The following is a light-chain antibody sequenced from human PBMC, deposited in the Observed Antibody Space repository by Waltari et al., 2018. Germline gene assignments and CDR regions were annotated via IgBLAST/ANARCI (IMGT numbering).Light chain of an antibody. CDR2: KAS. Sequence: DIQMTQSPSTLSASVGDRVTITCRASQNINTWLAWHQQKPGKAPKLLIYKASSLESGVPSRFSGSGSGTEFTITISSLQPDDFATYYCLQYNGEPRTFGQGTKVEVK. CDR3: LQYNGEPRT. CDR1: QNINTW. V-gene: IGKV1-5*03. J-gene: IGKJ1*01.